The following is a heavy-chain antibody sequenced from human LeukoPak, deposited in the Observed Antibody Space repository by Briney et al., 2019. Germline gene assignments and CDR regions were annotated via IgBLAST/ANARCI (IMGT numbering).Heavy chain of an antibody. Sequence: SETLSLTCTVSGGSIHGYYWSWIRQPPGKGLEWLGYIYYSGSTNYSPSLVSRVTISLDTAKNQFSLKLTSVTAADTAVYYCARYNSGWSYFFDFWGQGTLVTVSS. CDR1: GGSIHGYY. J-gene: IGHJ4*02. CDR3: ARYNSGWSYFFDF. D-gene: IGHD6-19*01. CDR2: IYYSGST. V-gene: IGHV4-59*01.